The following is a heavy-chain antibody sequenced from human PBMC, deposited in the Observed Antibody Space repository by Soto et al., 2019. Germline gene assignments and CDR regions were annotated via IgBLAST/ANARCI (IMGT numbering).Heavy chain of an antibody. CDR3: ARSRDGYSFYSYYGMYX. CDR2: ILHDGSAE. V-gene: IGHV3-30*03. J-gene: IGHJ6*02. CDR1: GFIFTSYG. Sequence: GGSLRLSFAASGFIFTSYGMHWVRQAPGKGLEWMSLILHDGSAEYYADSVKGRFTISRDNYKNTLYLQMNSLTAEATAVYYCARSRDGYSFYSYYGMYXWGQGTTVTVS. D-gene: IGHD4-4*01.